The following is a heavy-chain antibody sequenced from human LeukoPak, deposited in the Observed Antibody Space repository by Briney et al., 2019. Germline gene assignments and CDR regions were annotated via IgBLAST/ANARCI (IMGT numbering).Heavy chain of an antibody. J-gene: IGHJ5*02. V-gene: IGHV3-11*03. Sequence: KPGGSLRLSCAASGFTFSDYYMTWIRQAPGRGLEWISYINGSSSDTKYADSVKGRFTISRDNAKNSVYLLMNSLRAKDTAVYYCARRGTTYCTVDSCHPNWFDPWGQGTLATVSS. D-gene: IGHD2-15*01. CDR1: GFTFSDYY. CDR2: INGSSSDT. CDR3: ARRGTTYCTVDSCHPNWFDP.